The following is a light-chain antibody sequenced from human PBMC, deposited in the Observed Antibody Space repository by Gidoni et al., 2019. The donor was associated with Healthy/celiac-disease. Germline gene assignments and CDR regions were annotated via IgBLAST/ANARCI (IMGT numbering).Light chain of an antibody. CDR3: QQYNSYPYT. CDR1: QSISSW. V-gene: IGKV1-5*03. J-gene: IGKJ2*01. Sequence: DSQMTQYPSTLSASVGDRVTITCRASQSISSWLAWYQQKPGKVPKLLSYKASSLESGVPSRFSGSGSGTEFTLTISSLQPDDFATYYCQQYNSYPYTFGQGTKLEIK. CDR2: KAS.